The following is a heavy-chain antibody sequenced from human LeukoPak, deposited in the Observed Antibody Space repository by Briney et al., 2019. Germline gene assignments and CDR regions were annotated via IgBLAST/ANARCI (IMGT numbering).Heavy chain of an antibody. Sequence: ASVTVSCKASGYTFTSYYMHWVRQAPGQGLEWMGIINSSGGSTSYAQKFQGRVTMTRDTSTSTVYMDLSSLRSEDTAVYYCAVLLWFGELDGTFNIWGQGTMVTVSS. V-gene: IGHV1-46*01. CDR3: AVLLWFGELDGTFNI. J-gene: IGHJ3*02. CDR1: GYTFTSYY. D-gene: IGHD3-10*01. CDR2: INSSGGST.